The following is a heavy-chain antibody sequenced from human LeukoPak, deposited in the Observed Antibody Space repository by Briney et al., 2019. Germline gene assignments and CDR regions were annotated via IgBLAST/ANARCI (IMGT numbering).Heavy chain of an antibody. CDR3: ATYDKSGYYFAY. CDR1: GYSISSGYY. Sequence: SETLSLTCTVSGYSISSGYYWGWIRQPPGKGLEWIGSIYHSGSTYYNPSLKSRVTISVDTSKNQFSLKLSSVTAADTAVYYCATYDKSGYYFAYWGQGSLVTVSS. CDR2: IYHSGST. D-gene: IGHD3-22*01. J-gene: IGHJ4*02. V-gene: IGHV4-38-2*02.